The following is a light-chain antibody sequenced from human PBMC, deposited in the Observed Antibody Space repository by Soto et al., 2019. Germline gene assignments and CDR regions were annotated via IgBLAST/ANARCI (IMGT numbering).Light chain of an antibody. CDR3: QQYNEWPT. CDR2: DAV. V-gene: IGKV3D-15*01. J-gene: IGKJ5*01. Sequence: TLITQSPGTLSVSPGERVTLACRASHSVRSNLAWYQHRPGQAPRLLIYDAVTRATGIAARFSGSGSETEFTLTISGLQYEDFAVYSCQQYNEWPTFGQGTRLDIK. CDR1: HSVRSN.